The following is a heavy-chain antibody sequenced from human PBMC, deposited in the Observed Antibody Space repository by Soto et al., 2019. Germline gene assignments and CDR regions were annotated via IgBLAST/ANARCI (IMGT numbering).Heavy chain of an antibody. J-gene: IGHJ3*02. CDR1: GGTFSSYA. CDR3: ARFDRIVVVTADAFDI. Sequence: QVQLVQSGAEVKKPGSSVKVSCKASGGTFSSYAISWVRQAPGQGLEWMGGIIPIFGTANYAQKFQGRVTITADESTSTAYMELSSLRSEDTAVYYCARFDRIVVVTADAFDIWGQGTMVTVSS. V-gene: IGHV1-69*12. D-gene: IGHD2-21*02. CDR2: IIPIFGTA.